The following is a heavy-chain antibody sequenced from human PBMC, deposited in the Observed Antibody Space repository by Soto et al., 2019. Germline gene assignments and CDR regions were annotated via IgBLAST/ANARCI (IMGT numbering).Heavy chain of an antibody. Sequence: KASETLSLTCTVSGGSISSGDYYWSWIRQPPGKGLEWIGYIYYSGSTYYNPSLKSRVTISVDTSKNQFSLKLSSVTAADTAVYYCARDTPSMAGIFDYWGQGTLVTVSS. CDR2: IYYSGST. CDR1: GGSISSGDYY. CDR3: ARDTPSMAGIFDY. D-gene: IGHD6-19*01. J-gene: IGHJ4*02. V-gene: IGHV4-30-4*01.